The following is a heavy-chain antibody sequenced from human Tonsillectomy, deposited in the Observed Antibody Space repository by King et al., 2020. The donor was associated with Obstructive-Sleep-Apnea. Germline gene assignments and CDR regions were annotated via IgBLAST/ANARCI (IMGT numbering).Heavy chain of an antibody. J-gene: IGHJ4*02. V-gene: IGHV4-30-4*07. D-gene: IGHD3-3*01. Sequence: QVQLQESGPGLVKPSQTLSLSCAVSGGSINSGGYSWSWIRQPPGKGLEWIAFIYYSGSTDYNPSLKSRVTISVYTPKNQFSLKLSSVTAADTAVYYCARAYRNYNFWSAFAENGYFDYWGQGTLVTVSS. CDR1: GGSINSGGYS. CDR2: IYYSGST. CDR3: ARAYRNYNFWSAFAENGYFDY.